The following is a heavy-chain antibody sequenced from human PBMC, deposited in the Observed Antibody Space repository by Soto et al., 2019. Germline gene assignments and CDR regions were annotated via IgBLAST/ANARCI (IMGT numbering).Heavy chain of an antibody. CDR3: ARHRYNSGPTDNDMDV. D-gene: IGHD6-19*01. Sequence: XESLKVSWKCSGNDFATYWIVLVLQMPGKGLEWMGIIYPGDSDTKYSPSFQGQVTISVDKSISTAYLQWSSLKASDTAMYYCARHRYNSGPTDNDMDVWGQGTTVTVPS. CDR1: GNDFATYW. CDR2: IYPGDSDT. J-gene: IGHJ6*02. V-gene: IGHV5-51*01.